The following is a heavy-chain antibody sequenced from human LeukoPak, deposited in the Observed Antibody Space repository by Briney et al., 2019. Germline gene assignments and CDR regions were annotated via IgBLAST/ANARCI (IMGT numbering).Heavy chain of an antibody. D-gene: IGHD3-16*01. CDR1: GFTFSNYW. V-gene: IGHV3-74*01. CDR3: VRDLILVWTPGDDFDH. Sequence: PGGSLRLSCAASGFTFSNYWMHRVRQAPGKGLEWISRINEYGTTITYADSVKGRFTISRENARNTLFLQMNSLTPEDTAVYYCVRDLILVWTPGDDFDHWGQGTLVTVSS. CDR2: INEYGTTI. J-gene: IGHJ4*02.